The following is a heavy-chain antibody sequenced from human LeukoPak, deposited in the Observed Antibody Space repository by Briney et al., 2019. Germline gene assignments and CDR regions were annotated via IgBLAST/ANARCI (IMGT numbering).Heavy chain of an antibody. CDR1: GYTLTELS. CDR2: FDPEDGET. V-gene: IGHV1-24*01. CDR3: ATDSGYCSSTSCPSGMDV. D-gene: IGHD2-2*03. Sequence: ASVKVSCKVSGYTLTELSMHWVRPAPGKGLEWVGGFDPEDGETIYAHKFQGRVTMTEDTSTDTAYMELSSLRSEDTAVYYCATDSGYCSSTSCPSGMDVWGKGTTVTVSS. J-gene: IGHJ6*04.